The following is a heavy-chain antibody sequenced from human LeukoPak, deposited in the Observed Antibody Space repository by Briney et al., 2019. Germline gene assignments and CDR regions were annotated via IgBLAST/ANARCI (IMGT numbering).Heavy chain of an antibody. J-gene: IGHJ6*02. D-gene: IGHD3-22*01. CDR1: GGSISSGGYY. CDR2: IYYSGST. CDR3: ARAGYYDSSGYGMDV. V-gene: IGHV4-31*03. Sequence: SQTLSLTCTVSGGSISSGGYYWSWIRQHPGKGLEWIGYIYYSGSTYYNPSLKSRATISVDTSKNQFSLKLSSVTAADTAVYYCARAGYYDSSGYGMDVWGQGTTVTVSS.